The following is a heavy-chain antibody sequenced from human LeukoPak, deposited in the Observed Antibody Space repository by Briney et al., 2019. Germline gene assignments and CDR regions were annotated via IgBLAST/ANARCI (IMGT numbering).Heavy chain of an antibody. CDR1: GFTFSSYA. D-gene: IGHD1-26*01. J-gene: IGHJ4*02. CDR2: VRGGDAGT. CDR3: AKNRGGSYYSGSDY. V-gene: IGHV3-23*01. Sequence: GGSLRLSCAASGFTFSSYAMNWVRQAPGKGLEWVSAVRGGDAGTSYADSVKGRFTISRDNSKNTLYLQMNSLRADDTAVYYCAKNRGGSYYSGSDYWGQGTLVTVSS.